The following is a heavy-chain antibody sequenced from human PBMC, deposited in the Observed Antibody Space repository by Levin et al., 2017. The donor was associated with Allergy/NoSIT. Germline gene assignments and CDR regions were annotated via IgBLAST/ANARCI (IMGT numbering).Heavy chain of an antibody. J-gene: IGHJ4*02. D-gene: IGHD1-14*01. CDR1: GFTFSDYY. Sequence: PGGSLRLSCAASGFTFSDYYMTWIRQAPGKGLEWVSYISSSSSYTNYADSVKGRFTISRDNAKNSLYLQMNSLRAEDTAVYYCARGVGAPDYFDYWGQGTLVTVSS. CDR2: ISSSSSYT. V-gene: IGHV3-11*05. CDR3: ARGVGAPDYFDY.